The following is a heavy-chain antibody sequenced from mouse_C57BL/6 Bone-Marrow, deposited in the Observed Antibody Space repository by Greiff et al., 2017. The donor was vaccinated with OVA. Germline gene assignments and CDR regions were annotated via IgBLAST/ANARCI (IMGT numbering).Heavy chain of an antibody. CDR2: IYPGDGDT. V-gene: IGHV1-80*01. CDR3: ASTGSSYGYLDG. D-gene: IGHD1-1*01. Sequence: VQLQQSGAELVKPGASVKISCKASGYAFSSYWMNWVKQRPGKGLEWIGQIYPGDGDTNYNGKFKGKATLTADKSSSTAYMQLSSLTSEDSAVYLCASTGSSYGYLDGWGRGTAVTVSS. CDR1: GYAFSSYW. J-gene: IGHJ1*03.